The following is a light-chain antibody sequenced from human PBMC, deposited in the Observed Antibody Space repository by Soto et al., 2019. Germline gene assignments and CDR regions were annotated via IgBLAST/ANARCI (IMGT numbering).Light chain of an antibody. J-gene: IGKJ2*01. CDR1: QSLVSSDGNTY. CDR2: KVS. Sequence: DVVMTQSPLSLPVTLGQPASISCRSSQSLVSSDGNTYLNWFQQRPGQSPRRLIYKVSNRDSGVPDRFRGSGAGTDFTLKISRVEADDIAVYYCMQGTHWPTFGQGTKLEIK. V-gene: IGKV2-30*01. CDR3: MQGTHWPT.